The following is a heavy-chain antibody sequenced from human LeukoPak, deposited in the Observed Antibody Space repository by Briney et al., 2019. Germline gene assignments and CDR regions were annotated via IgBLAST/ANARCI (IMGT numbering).Heavy chain of an antibody. CDR1: GFTFSSYA. CDR3: AKVANTMIVGGSSDFDH. V-gene: IGHV3-23*01. D-gene: IGHD3-22*01. Sequence: PGGSLRLSCAASGFTFSSYAMSWVREAPGKGLEWVSAISGSGGSTYYADSVKGRFTISRDKTKNTLYLQMNSLRAEDTAVYYCAKVANTMIVGGSSDFDHWGQGTLVTVSS. CDR2: ISGSGGST. J-gene: IGHJ4*02.